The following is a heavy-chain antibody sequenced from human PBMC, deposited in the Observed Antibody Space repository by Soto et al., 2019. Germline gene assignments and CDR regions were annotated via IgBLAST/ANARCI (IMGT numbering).Heavy chain of an antibody. CDR3: AKGIVVVPAATDPSDAFDI. J-gene: IGHJ3*02. V-gene: IGHV3-21*01. Sequence: GGSLRLSCAASGFTFSSYSMNWVRQAPGKGLEWVSSISSSSSYIYYADSVKGRFTISRDNAKNSLYLQMNSLRAEDTAVYYCAKGIVVVPAATDPSDAFDIWGQGTRVTVSS. CDR1: GFTFSSYS. CDR2: ISSSSSYI. D-gene: IGHD2-2*01.